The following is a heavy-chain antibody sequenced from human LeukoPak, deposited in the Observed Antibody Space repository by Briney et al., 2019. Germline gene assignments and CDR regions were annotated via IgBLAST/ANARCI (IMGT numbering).Heavy chain of an antibody. V-gene: IGHV4-59*08. J-gene: IGHJ4*02. CDR1: GGSISSYY. CDR3: ARVLDSSGWFDY. Sequence: SETLSLTCTVSGGSISSYYWSWIRQPPGKGLEWIGYIYYSGSTNYNPSLKSRVTISVDTSKNRFSLKLSSVTAADTAVYYCARVLDSSGWFDYWGQGTLVTVSS. D-gene: IGHD6-19*01. CDR2: IYYSGST.